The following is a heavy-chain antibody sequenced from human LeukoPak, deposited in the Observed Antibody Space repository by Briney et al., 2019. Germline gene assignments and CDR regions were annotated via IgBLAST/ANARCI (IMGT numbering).Heavy chain of an antibody. J-gene: IGHJ4*02. Sequence: GASVKVSSTASGYTFTSCDINWVRQATGQGLEWMGWMNPNSGNTGYAQKFQGRVTMTSNTSISTAYMELSSLRSEDTAVYYCARGGPPSLVVPWGQGTLVTVSS. CDR2: MNPNSGNT. CDR1: GYTFTSCD. CDR3: ARGGPPSLVVP. D-gene: IGHD2-2*01. V-gene: IGHV1-8*01.